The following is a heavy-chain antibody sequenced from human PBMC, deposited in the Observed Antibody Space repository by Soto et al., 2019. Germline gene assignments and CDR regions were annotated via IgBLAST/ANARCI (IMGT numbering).Heavy chain of an antibody. J-gene: IGHJ5*02. CDR1: GGSLSDNY. V-gene: IGHV4-34*01. Sequence: SETLSLTCAVYGGSLSDNYWTWIRQSPGRGLEWIGEINHSGNTNYNPSLKSRVTISVDTSKKHISLKLTSVTAADTAVYYCARGRREIQGPWGQGTLVTVS. CDR2: INHSGNT. D-gene: IGHD5-18*01. CDR3: ARGRREIQGP.